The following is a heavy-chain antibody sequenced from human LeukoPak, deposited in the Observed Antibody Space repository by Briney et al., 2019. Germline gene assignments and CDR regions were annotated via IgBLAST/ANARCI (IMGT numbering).Heavy chain of an antibody. J-gene: IGHJ3*02. V-gene: IGHV4-59*08. CDR3: ARHYLYSDPPAFDI. CDR2: MYSRGST. CDR1: GGSISSYS. Sequence: SETLSLTCTVSGGSISSYSWSWIRQPPGKGLEWIGYMYSRGSTNDNPSLKSRVTISRDTSKNQLSLRVTSVTAADTAIYYCARHYLYSDPPAFDIWGQGAMVTVSS. D-gene: IGHD1-26*01.